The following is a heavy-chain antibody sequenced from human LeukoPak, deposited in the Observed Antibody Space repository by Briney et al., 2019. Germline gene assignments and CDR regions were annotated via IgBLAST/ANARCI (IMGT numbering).Heavy chain of an antibody. V-gene: IGHV4-39*01. CDR1: GGSISSASYF. CDR3: ARLIAVTDNYFDY. J-gene: IGHJ4*02. Sequence: TSETLSLTCTVSGGSISSASYFWGWIRQPPGKGLEWIVSVYYSGSTYYNPSLKSRVPMSVDTSKNQFSLKLSSVTAADTAVYYCARLIAVTDNYFDYWGQGTLVTVSS. CDR2: VYYSGST. D-gene: IGHD6-19*01.